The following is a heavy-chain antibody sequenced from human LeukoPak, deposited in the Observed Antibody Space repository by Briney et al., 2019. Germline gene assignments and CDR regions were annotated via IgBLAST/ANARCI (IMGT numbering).Heavy chain of an antibody. Sequence: GGSLRLSCAASGFSFSAYWMTWVRQAPGKGLEWVANIKQDGSEKYYVDSVKGRFTVSRDNAKNSLHLQMNSLRAEDTAVYYCGISSGYADNWFDPWGQGTLVTVSS. D-gene: IGHD3-22*01. V-gene: IGHV3-7*01. CDR2: IKQDGSEK. CDR3: GISSGYADNWFDP. CDR1: GFSFSAYW. J-gene: IGHJ5*02.